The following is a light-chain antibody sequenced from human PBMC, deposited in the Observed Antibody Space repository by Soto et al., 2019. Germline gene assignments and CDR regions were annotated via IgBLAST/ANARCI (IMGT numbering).Light chain of an antibody. CDR1: QSVSSNY. J-gene: IGKJ1*01. Sequence: EIVLTQSPGTLSLSPGERATLSCRPSQSVSSNYLAWYQQKPGQAPRPLIYGASSRATGIPDRFSGSGAGTDFTLTISRLEPEDFAVYYCQQYGSSPWTFGQGTKV. CDR2: GAS. V-gene: IGKV3-20*01. CDR3: QQYGSSPWT.